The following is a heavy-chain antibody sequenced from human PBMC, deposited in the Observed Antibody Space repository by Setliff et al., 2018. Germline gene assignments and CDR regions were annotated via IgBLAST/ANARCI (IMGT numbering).Heavy chain of an antibody. V-gene: IGHV1-18*01. CDR3: VRAHPTVVIPPGRAFFDP. CDR2: ISAYNGNI. Sequence: ASVKVSCKASGYTFTSYGVSWVRQAPGQGLEWMGWISAYNGNINYAQKFQGRVTMTTDTYTSTANMELRSLTSDDTAVYYCVRAHPTVVIPPGRAFFDPWGQGTLVTVSS. D-gene: IGHD2-2*01. J-gene: IGHJ5*02. CDR1: GYTFTSYG.